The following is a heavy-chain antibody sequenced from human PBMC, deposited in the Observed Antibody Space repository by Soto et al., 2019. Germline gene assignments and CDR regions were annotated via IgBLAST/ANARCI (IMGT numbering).Heavy chain of an antibody. D-gene: IGHD1-7*01. CDR2: ISYDGSNK. J-gene: IGHJ6*02. CDR1: GFTFXSYG. CDR3: AKDLNWNYVFYYYYGMDV. V-gene: IGHV3-30*18. Sequence: GGSLRLSCAASGFTFXSYGMHWVRQAPGKGLEWVAVISYDGSNKYYADSVKGRFTISRDNSKNTLYLQMNSLRAEDTAVYYCAKDLNWNYVFYYYYGMDVWGQGTTVTVSS.